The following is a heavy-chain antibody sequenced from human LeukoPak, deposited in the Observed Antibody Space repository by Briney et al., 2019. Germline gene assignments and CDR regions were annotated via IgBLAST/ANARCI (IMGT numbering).Heavy chain of an antibody. Sequence: SETLSLTCTVPGGSISSSSYYWGWIRQPPGKGLEWIGSIYYSGSTYYNPSLKSRVTISVDTSKNQFSLKLSSVTAADTAVYYCARGQYHLLYWYFDLWGRGTLVTVSS. CDR1: GGSISSSSYY. CDR2: IYYSGST. V-gene: IGHV4-39*01. CDR3: ARGQYHLLYWYFDL. D-gene: IGHD2-2*01. J-gene: IGHJ2*01.